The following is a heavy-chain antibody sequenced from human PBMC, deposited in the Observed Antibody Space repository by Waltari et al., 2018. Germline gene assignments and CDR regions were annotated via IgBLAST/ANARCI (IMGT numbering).Heavy chain of an antibody. CDR1: GGTFSSYA. D-gene: IGHD3-16*01. CDR2: IIPIFGTA. J-gene: IGHJ6*02. CDR3: AQLGWGLYYYYGMDV. V-gene: IGHV1-69*13. Sequence: QVQLVQSGAEVKKPGSSVKVSCKASGGTFSSYAISWVRQAPGQGLEWMGGIIPIFGTANYEQEFQGRVTITADESTSTAYMELSSLRSEDTAVYYCAQLGWGLYYYYGMDVWGQGTTVTVSS.